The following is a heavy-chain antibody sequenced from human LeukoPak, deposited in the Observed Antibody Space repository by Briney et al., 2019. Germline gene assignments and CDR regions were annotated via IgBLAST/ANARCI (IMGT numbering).Heavy chain of an antibody. J-gene: IGHJ6*02. CDR3: AAPPKELVRGWYYYYGMDV. Sequence: GASVKVSCEASGFTFTSSAVQWVRQARGQRLEWIGWIVVGSGNTNYAQKFQERVTITRDMSTSTAYMELSSLRSEDTAVYYCAAPPKELVRGWYYYYGMDVWGQGTTVTVSS. V-gene: IGHV1-58*01. D-gene: IGHD6-6*01. CDR1: GFTFTSSA. CDR2: IVVGSGNT.